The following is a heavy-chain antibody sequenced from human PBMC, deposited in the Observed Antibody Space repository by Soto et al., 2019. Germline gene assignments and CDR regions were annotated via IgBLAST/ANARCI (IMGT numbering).Heavy chain of an antibody. CDR3: ARDVAVAGRAGCDY. D-gene: IGHD6-19*01. Sequence: GASVKVSCKASRGTFSSYAMSWVRQAPGQGLEWMGGIIPIFGTANYAQKFQGRATITADKSTSTAYMELTSLRSEDTAVYYCARDVAVAGRAGCDYWGQGTLVTVSS. J-gene: IGHJ4*02. V-gene: IGHV1-69*06. CDR1: RGTFSSYA. CDR2: IIPIFGTA.